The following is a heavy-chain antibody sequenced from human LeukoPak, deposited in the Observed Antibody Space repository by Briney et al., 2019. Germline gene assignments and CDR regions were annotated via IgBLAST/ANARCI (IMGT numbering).Heavy chain of an antibody. CDR1: GGTFSSYT. Sequence: SVKVSCKASGGTFSSYTISWVRQAPGQGLEWMGRIIPILGIANYAQKFQGRVTITADKYTSTAYMELSSLRSEDTAVYYCARGAVAGMERFDYWGQGTLVTVSS. CDR3: ARGAVAGMERFDY. J-gene: IGHJ4*02. D-gene: IGHD6-19*01. V-gene: IGHV1-69*02. CDR2: IIPILGIA.